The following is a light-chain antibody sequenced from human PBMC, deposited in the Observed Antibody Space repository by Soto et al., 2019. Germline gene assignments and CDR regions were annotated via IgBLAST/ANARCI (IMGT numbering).Light chain of an antibody. CDR3: CSYTSSSTVV. CDR2: DVS. V-gene: IGLV2-11*01. Sequence: QSALTQPPSVSGSPGQSVTISCTGTSSDVGGYNYVSWYQQHPGKAPKLMIYDVSKRPSGVPDRFSGSKSGNTASLTIAGLDAEEEADYYCCSYTSSSTVVFGGGTKLTVL. J-gene: IGLJ2*01. CDR1: SSDVGGYNY.